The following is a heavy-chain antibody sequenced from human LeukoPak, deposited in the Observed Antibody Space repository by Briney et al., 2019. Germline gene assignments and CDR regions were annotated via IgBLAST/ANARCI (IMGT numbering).Heavy chain of an antibody. V-gene: IGHV4-34*01. Sequence: PSETLSLTCAVYGGSFSGYYWSWIRQPPGKGLEWIGEINHSGSTNYNPSLKSRVTISVDTSKNQFSLKLSSVTAADTAVYYCARLGGYDYYYYYYYMDVWGKGTTVTISS. CDR3: ARLGGYDYYYYYYYMDV. J-gene: IGHJ6*03. D-gene: IGHD5-12*01. CDR2: INHSGST. CDR1: GGSFSGYY.